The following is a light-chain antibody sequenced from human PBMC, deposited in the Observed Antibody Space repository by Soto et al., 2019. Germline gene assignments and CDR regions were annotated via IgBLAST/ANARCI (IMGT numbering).Light chain of an antibody. CDR2: EGS. CDR3: CSYAGSSTVV. Sequence: QSALTQPASVSGSPGQSITISCTGTSSDVGNYNLVSWYQQHPGKAPKLMIYEGSKRPSGVSNRFSGSKSGNXASLTISGLQAEDEADYYCCSYAGSSTVVFGGGTKVTVL. V-gene: IGLV2-23*01. CDR1: SSDVGNYNL. J-gene: IGLJ2*01.